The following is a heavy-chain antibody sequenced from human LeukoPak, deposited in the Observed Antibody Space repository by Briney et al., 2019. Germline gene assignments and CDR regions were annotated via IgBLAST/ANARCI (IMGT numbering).Heavy chain of an antibody. Sequence: SETLSLTCTVSGGSISSSSYYWGWIRQPPGKGLEWIGSIYYSGSTYYNPSLKSRVTIPVDTSKNQFSLKLSSVTAADTAVYYCARGRNSGYDYDFDYWGQGTLVTVSS. CDR1: GGSISSSSYY. D-gene: IGHD5-12*01. V-gene: IGHV4-39*01. J-gene: IGHJ4*02. CDR2: IYYSGST. CDR3: ARGRNSGYDYDFDY.